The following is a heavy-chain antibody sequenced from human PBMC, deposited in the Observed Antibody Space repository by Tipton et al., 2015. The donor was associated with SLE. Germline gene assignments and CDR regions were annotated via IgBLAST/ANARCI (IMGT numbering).Heavy chain of an antibody. CDR3: ARHEGAGALPFDY. D-gene: IGHD1-26*01. CDR1: DYSFGDYW. CDR2: IYPGDSDT. J-gene: IGHJ4*02. V-gene: IGHV5-51*01. Sequence: QLVQSGAEVKKPGESLKISCKGSDYSFGDYWIAWVRQMPGKGLEWMGIIYPGDSDTRYSPSFQGHVTMSADKSISTAYLQWSSLKASDTARYYCARHEGAGALPFDYWGQGTLVTVSS.